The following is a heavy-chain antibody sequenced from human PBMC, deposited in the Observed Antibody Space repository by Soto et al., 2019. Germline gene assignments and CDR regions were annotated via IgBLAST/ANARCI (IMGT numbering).Heavy chain of an antibody. Sequence: TLRVTCVALEFTLSVVYMSWNPQAQGQGWAWVSYVRRSSSYTNYVDSVKGRFTIYRDNAKPSMYLQMNSLRAEDTAVEYCARDRDGRAARSYCYDGLAGWGHGTLVTVPS. D-gene: IGHD6-6*01. CDR3: ARDRDGRAARSYCYDGLAG. J-gene: IGHJ4*03. CDR1: EFTLSVVY. V-gene: IGHV3-11*06. CDR2: VRRSSSYT.